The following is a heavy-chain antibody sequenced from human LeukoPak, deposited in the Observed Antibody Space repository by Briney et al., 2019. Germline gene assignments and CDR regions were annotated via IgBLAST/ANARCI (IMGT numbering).Heavy chain of an antibody. CDR1: GYTFTSYG. CDR3: ARTSWFGELLFNNWLDP. V-gene: IGHV1-18*01. D-gene: IGHD3-10*01. CDR2: ISAYNGNT. J-gene: IGHJ5*02. Sequence: ASVKVSCKASGYTFTSYGISWVRQAPGQGLEWMGWISAYNGNTNYAQKLQGRVTMTTDTSTSAAYMELRSLRSDDTAVYYCARTSWFGELLFNNWLDPWGQGTLVTVSS.